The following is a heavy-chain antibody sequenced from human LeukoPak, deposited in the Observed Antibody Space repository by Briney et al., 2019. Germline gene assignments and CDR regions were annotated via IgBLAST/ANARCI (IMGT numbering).Heavy chain of an antibody. D-gene: IGHD1-26*01. Sequence: GGSLRLSCAASGFTFSNAWMSWVRQAPGKGLEWVGRIKSKTGGGTTYYAAPVKGRFTISRDDTKNTLYLQMNSLKTEDTAVYYCTTDGYSGSSDYWGQGTLVTVSS. J-gene: IGHJ4*02. CDR3: TTDGYSGSSDY. CDR2: IKSKTGGGTT. CDR1: GFTFSNAW. V-gene: IGHV3-15*01.